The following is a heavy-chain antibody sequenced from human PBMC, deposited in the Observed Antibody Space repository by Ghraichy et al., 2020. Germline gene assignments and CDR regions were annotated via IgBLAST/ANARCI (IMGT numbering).Heavy chain of an antibody. CDR2: ISSNGGST. V-gene: IGHV3-64D*06. D-gene: IGHD1-20*01. Sequence: GGSLRLSCSASGFTFSSYAMHWVRQAPGKGLEYVSAISSNGGSTYYADSVKGRFTISRDNSKNTLYLQMSSLRAEDTAVYYCVKERITGTTDEAFDIWGQGTMVTVSS. CDR1: GFTFSSYA. J-gene: IGHJ3*02. CDR3: VKERITGTTDEAFDI.